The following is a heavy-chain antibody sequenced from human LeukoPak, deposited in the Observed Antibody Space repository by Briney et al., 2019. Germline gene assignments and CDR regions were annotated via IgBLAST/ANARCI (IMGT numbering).Heavy chain of an antibody. CDR1: VCSITNTNY. Sequence: PSGTLSLTCGVSVCSITNTNYWTWVRQPPGKGLEWIGEFNLQGSTNYNPSLMGRVAIAVDTSENHISLQLTSVIAADTAVYYCAREGGPYRPLDYSGQGTLVTVSS. V-gene: IGHV4-4*02. J-gene: IGHJ4*01. CDR2: FNLQGST. CDR3: AREGGPYRPLDY.